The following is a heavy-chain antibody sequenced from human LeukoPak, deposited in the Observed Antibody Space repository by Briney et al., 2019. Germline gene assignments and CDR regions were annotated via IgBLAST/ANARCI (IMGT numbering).Heavy chain of an antibody. Sequence: PGGSLRLSCAAAGFTFSSYEVNWVRQATGKGLEWVSYISSSGSTIYYADSVKGRFTISRDNAKNSLYLQMNSLRAEDTAVYYCARFPPGAENGYSSSWYFWYWGQGTLVTVSS. CDR3: ARFPPGAENGYSSSWYFWY. J-gene: IGHJ4*02. D-gene: IGHD6-13*01. V-gene: IGHV3-48*03. CDR1: GFTFSSYE. CDR2: ISSSGSTI.